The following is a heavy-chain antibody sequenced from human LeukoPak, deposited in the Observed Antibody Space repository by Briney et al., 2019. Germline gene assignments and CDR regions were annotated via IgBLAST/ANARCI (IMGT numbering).Heavy chain of an antibody. V-gene: IGHV1-2*02. CDR2: ISPNSGGT. Sequence: GASVKVSCKASGYTFTGYYMHWVRQAPGQGLEWMGWISPNSGGTNYAQKFQGRGTMTRDTSISTAYMELSRLRSDDTAVYYCARDQVVVVPAVMNLFDPWGQGTLVTVSS. CDR1: GYTFTGYY. J-gene: IGHJ5*02. D-gene: IGHD2-2*01. CDR3: ARDQVVVVPAVMNLFDP.